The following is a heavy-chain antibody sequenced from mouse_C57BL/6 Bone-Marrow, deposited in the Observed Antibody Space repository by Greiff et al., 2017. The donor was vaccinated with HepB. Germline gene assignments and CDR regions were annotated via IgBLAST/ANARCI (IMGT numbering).Heavy chain of an antibody. V-gene: IGHV1-19*01. Sequence: EVKLMESGPVLVKPGASVKMSCKASGYTFTDYYMNWVKQSHGKSLEWIGVINPYNGGTSYNQKFKGKATLTVDKSSSTAYMELNSLTSEDSAVYYCARYNYYGSSYAYWGQGTTLTVSS. CDR1: GYTFTDYY. J-gene: IGHJ2*01. CDR3: ARYNYYGSSYAY. D-gene: IGHD1-1*01. CDR2: INPYNGGT.